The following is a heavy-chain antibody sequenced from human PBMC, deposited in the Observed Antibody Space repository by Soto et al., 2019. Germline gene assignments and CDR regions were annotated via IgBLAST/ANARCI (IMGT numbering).Heavy chain of an antibody. CDR3: ARSGKWVNPFDY. V-gene: IGHV4-30-4*01. J-gene: IGHJ4*02. D-gene: IGHD2-8*01. Sequence: SETLSLTCTVSGGSISSGDYYWSWIRQPPGKGLEWIGYIYYSGSTYYNPSLKSRVTISVDTSKNQFSLKLSSVTAADTAVYYCARSGKWVNPFDYWGQGALVTVSS. CDR2: IYYSGST. CDR1: GGSISSGDYY.